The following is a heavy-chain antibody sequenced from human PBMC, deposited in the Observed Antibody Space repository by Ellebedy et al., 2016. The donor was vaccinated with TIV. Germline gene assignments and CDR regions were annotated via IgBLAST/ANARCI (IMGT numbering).Heavy chain of an antibody. CDR2: VIPMFGTT. Sequence: SVKVSXKTSRGTFINYAISWVRQAPGQGLQWMAGVIPMFGTTNYAQKFQGRVTIIADESTSTVHMEVSSLTSEDTAMYYCATGDKGELNFYSFDNWGQGTLVTVSS. CDR1: RGTFINYA. J-gene: IGHJ4*02. CDR3: ATGDKGELNFYSFDN. V-gene: IGHV1-69*13. D-gene: IGHD1-26*01.